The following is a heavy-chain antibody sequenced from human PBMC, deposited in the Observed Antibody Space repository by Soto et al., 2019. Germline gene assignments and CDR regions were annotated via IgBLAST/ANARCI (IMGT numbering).Heavy chain of an antibody. CDR1: GFTFSSYD. CDR2: IGTAGDT. Sequence: EVQLVESGGGLVQPGGSLRLSCAASGFTFSSYDMHWVRQATGKGLEWVSAIGTAGDTYYPGSVKGRFTISRENAKNSLYLQMNRLRAGDTGVYYCARGDGYCSGDSYSGEYYCDYYGMAVKGQGTTVTVSS. J-gene: IGHJ6*01. D-gene: IGHD2-15*01. CDR3: ARGDGYCSGDSYSGEYYCDYYGMAV. V-gene: IGHV3-13*01.